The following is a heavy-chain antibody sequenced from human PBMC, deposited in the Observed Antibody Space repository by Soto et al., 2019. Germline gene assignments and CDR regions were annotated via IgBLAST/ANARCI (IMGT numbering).Heavy chain of an antibody. Sequence: SETLSLTCTVSGGSISSYYWSWIRQPPGKGLEWIGYIYYSGSTNYNPSLKSRVTISVDTSKNQFSLKLSSVTAADTAVYYCARDYYYGSGSYFMGDAFDIWGQGTMVTVS. V-gene: IGHV4-59*01. J-gene: IGHJ3*02. CDR2: IYYSGST. CDR3: ARDYYYGSGSYFMGDAFDI. CDR1: GGSISSYY. D-gene: IGHD3-10*01.